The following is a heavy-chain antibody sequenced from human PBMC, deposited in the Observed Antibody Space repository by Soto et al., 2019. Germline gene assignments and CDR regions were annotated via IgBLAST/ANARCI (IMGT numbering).Heavy chain of an antibody. D-gene: IGHD5-12*01. CDR3: ARGGYSGYDFDY. V-gene: IGHV1-2*04. Sequence: GASVKVSCKASGYTFTNYGISWVRQAPGQGLEWMGWINPNSGGTNYAQKFQGWVTMTRDTSISTAYMELSRLRSDDTAVYYCARGGYSGYDFDYWGQGTLVTVSS. CDR2: INPNSGGT. CDR1: GYTFTNYG. J-gene: IGHJ4*02.